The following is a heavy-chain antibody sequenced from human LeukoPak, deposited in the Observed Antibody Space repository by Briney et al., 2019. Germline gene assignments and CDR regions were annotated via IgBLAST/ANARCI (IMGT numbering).Heavy chain of an antibody. CDR1: GYTFTSYD. CDR3: ARGRPDYVWGSYRQFGGFDC. D-gene: IGHD3-16*02. CDR2: MNPNSGAT. J-gene: IGHJ4*02. V-gene: IGHV1-8*01. Sequence: ASVKVSCKASGYTFTSYDFNWLRQATGQGPEWMGWMNPNSGATGYAQKFQGRITMTRSASINTAYMELTDLRSEDTAVYYCARGRPDYVWGSYRQFGGFDCWGQGTLVTVSS.